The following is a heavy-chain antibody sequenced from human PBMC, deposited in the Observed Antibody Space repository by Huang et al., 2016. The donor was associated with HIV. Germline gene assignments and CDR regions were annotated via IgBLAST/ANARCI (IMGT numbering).Heavy chain of an antibody. D-gene: IGHD3-3*01. CDR1: GGSISSTSYY. CDR2: IYFSGST. Sequence: QLQLQESGPGLVKPSETLSLTCSVSGGSISSTSYYWGWIRQPPGKGLEWIGSIYFSGSTDYNPSLKSRVTISVDTSKNQFSLKLNSVTAADTAVYYCARRAYYDFWSGSLFDYWGQGTLVTVSS. J-gene: IGHJ4*02. V-gene: IGHV4-39*01. CDR3: ARRAYYDFWSGSLFDY.